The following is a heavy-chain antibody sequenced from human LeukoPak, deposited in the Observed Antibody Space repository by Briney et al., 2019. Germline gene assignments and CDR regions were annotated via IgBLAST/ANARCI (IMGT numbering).Heavy chain of an antibody. Sequence: SETLSLTCTVSGGSISSYYWSWIQQPPGKGLEWIGYIYYSGSTNYNPSLKSRVTISVDTSKNQFSLKLSSVTAADTAVYYCARVRDGYNPYYFDYWGQGTLVTVSS. V-gene: IGHV4-59*01. CDR1: GGSISSYY. D-gene: IGHD5-24*01. CDR3: ARVRDGYNPYYFDY. CDR2: IYYSGST. J-gene: IGHJ4*02.